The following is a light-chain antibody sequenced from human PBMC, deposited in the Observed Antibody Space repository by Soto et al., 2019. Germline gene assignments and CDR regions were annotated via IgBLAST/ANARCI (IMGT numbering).Light chain of an antibody. CDR1: QSVSSY. V-gene: IGKV3-11*01. Sequence: DIMLTQSPATLSLSLGERATLSCRASQSVSSYLAWYQQKPGQAPRLLIYDVSNRATGIPPRFSGSGSGTDFALTISSLELEDFAVYSCQQRFTFGQGTRLEIK. J-gene: IGKJ5*01. CDR2: DVS. CDR3: QQRFT.